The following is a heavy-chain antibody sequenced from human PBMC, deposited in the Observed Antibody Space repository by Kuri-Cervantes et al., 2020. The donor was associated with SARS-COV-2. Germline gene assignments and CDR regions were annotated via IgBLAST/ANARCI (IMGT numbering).Heavy chain of an antibody. Sequence: SVKVSRKPSGYTFTGYYMHWGRQAPGQGLEWMGGFIHIFGSPSYPQKFQGRVVITSDESTNTAYMELRRLTSDDTAIYYCATGPRRYCSGASCVPGVYWGQGTLVTVSS. V-gene: IGHV1-69*13. CDR2: FIHIFGSP. CDR1: GYTFTGYY. CDR3: ATGPRRYCSGASCVPGVY. D-gene: IGHD2-15*01. J-gene: IGHJ4*02.